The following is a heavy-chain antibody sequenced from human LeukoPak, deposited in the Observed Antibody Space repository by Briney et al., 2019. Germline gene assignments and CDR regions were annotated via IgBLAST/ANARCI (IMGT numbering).Heavy chain of an antibody. CDR1: GGSSSGYY. J-gene: IGHJ5*02. V-gene: IGHV4-34*01. Sequence: PSETLSLTCAVYGGSSSGYYWSWIRQPPGKGLEWIGEINHSGSTNQNPSLKSRVTISIDTAKNQFSLKLSSVTAADTAVYYCASQHHIIVRGVMKDNWFDPWGQGTLVTVSS. CDR3: ASQHHIIVRGVMKDNWFDP. CDR2: INHSGST. D-gene: IGHD3-10*01.